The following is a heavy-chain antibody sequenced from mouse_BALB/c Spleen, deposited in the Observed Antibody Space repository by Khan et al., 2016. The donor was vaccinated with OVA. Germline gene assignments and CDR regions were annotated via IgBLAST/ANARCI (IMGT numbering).Heavy chain of an antibody. CDR3: AGLVDY. Sequence: EVELVESGGGLVKPGGSLKLSCAGSGFTFSNYAMSWVRLTPEKRLEWVASISSGGNTYYPDSVKGRFTISRDNARNILYLQMSSLRSEDTAMYNCAGLVDYWGQGTSVTVSS. V-gene: IGHV5-6-5*01. CDR1: GFTFSNYA. J-gene: IGHJ4*01. CDR2: ISSGGNT.